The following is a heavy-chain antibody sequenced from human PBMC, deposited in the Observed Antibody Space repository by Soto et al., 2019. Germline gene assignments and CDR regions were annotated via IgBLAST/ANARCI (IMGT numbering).Heavy chain of an antibody. Sequence: SVKVSCKASGGTFSSYAISWVRQAPVQGLEWMGWIIPIFGTANYAQKFQGRVTITADESTSTAYMELSSLRSEDTAVYYCARDSVNPNYDYVRGSYRSLDYWGQVTLVTLSS. CDR1: GGTFSSYA. V-gene: IGHV1-69*13. D-gene: IGHD3-16*02. CDR2: IIPIFGTA. CDR3: ARDSVNPNYDYVRGSYRSLDY. J-gene: IGHJ4*02.